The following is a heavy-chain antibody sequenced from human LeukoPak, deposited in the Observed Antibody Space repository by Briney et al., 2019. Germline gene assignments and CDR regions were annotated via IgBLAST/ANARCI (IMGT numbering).Heavy chain of an antibody. Sequence: PGGSLRLSCAASGFTVSSNYMSWVRQAPGKGLEWVSVIYSGGSTYYADSVKGRFIISRDNSKNTLYLQMNSLRAEDTAVYYCARIRSSWYFDYWGQGTLVTVSS. CDR2: IYSGGST. CDR1: GFTVSSNY. D-gene: IGHD6-13*01. CDR3: ARIRSSWYFDY. V-gene: IGHV3-53*01. J-gene: IGHJ4*02.